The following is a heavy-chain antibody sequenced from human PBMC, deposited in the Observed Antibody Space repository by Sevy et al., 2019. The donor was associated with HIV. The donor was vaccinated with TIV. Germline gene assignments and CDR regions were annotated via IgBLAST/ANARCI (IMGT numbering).Heavy chain of an antibody. CDR3: ARGNYYSFDY. CDR1: RFTFSTYD. Sequence: GGSLRLSCAASRFTFSTYDMNWVRQAPGKGLEWVSYISSSSSSIYYADSVKGRFTISRDNAKNSLYLQMNSLRDEDTAVYYCARGNYYSFDYWGQGTLVNVSS. D-gene: IGHD1-26*01. V-gene: IGHV3-48*02. CDR2: ISSSSSSI. J-gene: IGHJ4*02.